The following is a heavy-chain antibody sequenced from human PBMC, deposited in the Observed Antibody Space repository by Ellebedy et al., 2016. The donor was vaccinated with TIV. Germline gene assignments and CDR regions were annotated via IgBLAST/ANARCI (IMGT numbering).Heavy chain of an antibody. J-gene: IGHJ4*02. CDR3: ARGGDSYIHY. D-gene: IGHD3-10*01. CDR2: VYYSGNT. V-gene: IGHV4-30-4*01. Sequence: MPSETLSLTCTVSGGSIRSGDYYWSWIRQPPGKGLEWIGYVYYSGNTYHNPSLKSRVTISVDTSKNQISLKLSSVTAADTAVYYCARGGDSYIHYWGQGTLVTVSS. CDR1: GGSIRSGDYY.